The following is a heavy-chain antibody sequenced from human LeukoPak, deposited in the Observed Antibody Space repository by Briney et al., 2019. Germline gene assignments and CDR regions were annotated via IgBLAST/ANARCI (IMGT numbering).Heavy chain of an antibody. CDR3: AKDDSSVLQLDY. CDR2: IRYDGSNK. J-gene: IGHJ4*02. V-gene: IGHV3-30*02. Sequence: GGSLRLSCAASGFTFSSYGMHWVRQAPGKGLEWVAFIRYDGSNKYYADSVKGRFTISRDNSKNTLYLQMNSLRAEDTAVYYCAKDDSSVLQLDYWGQGTLVTVSS. CDR1: GFTFSSYG. D-gene: IGHD6-19*01.